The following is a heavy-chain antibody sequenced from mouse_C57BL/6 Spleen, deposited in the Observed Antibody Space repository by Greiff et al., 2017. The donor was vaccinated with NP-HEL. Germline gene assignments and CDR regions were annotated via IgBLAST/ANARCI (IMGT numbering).Heavy chain of an antibody. CDR1: GYTFPSYW. J-gene: IGHJ4*01. Sequence: QVQLKQPGAELVQPGASVKLSCKATGYTFPSYWMPWVQQRPGRGLEWIGRIDPNSGGTKYNENFKSTATLTVDNPSSTSYMQLSSLTSEDSAVYYCASYDYYLYYAMDYWGQGTSVTVSS. CDR3: ASYDYYLYYAMDY. CDR2: IDPNSGGT. V-gene: IGHV1-72*01. D-gene: IGHD2-4*01.